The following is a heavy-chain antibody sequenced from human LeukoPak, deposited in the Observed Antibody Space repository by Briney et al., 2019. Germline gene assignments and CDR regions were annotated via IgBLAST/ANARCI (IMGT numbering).Heavy chain of an antibody. CDR2: IYSGGST. V-gene: IGHV3-53*01. J-gene: IGHJ5*02. D-gene: IGHD3-22*01. CDR1: GFTFSSNY. Sequence: GGSLRLSCAASGFTFSSNYMSWVRQAPGKGLEWVSVIYSGGSTYYADSVKGRFTTSRDNSKNTLYLQMNSLRAEDTAVYYCARGHDSSGYYYDWFDPWGQGTLVTVSS. CDR3: ARGHDSSGYYYDWFDP.